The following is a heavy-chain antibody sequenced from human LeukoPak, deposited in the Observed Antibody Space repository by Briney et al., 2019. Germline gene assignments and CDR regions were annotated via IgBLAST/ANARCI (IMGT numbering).Heavy chain of an antibody. CDR2: IYTSGST. CDR3: ARVLPLYYYYYYMDV. CDR1: GGSISSYY. V-gene: IGHV4-4*07. J-gene: IGHJ6*03. Sequence: SETLSLTCTVSGGSISSYYWSWIRQPAGKGLEWIGRIYTSGSTNYNPSLKSRVTMSVDTSKNQFSLKLSSVTAADTAVYYCARVLPLYYYYYYMDVWGKGTTVTVSS.